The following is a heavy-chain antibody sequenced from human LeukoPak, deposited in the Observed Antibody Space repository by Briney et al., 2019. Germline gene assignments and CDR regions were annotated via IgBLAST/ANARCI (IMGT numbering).Heavy chain of an antibody. D-gene: IGHD2-21*02. Sequence: ASVKVSCKASGYTFNRDDINWVRQATGQGLEWMGWMNPNSGNTGYAQKLQGRVTMTRDTSITTAYMELSRLRSDDTAVYYCARDNREVRGGDCFDVWGKGTTVTVSS. J-gene: IGHJ6*04. CDR3: ARDNREVRGGDCFDV. V-gene: IGHV1-8*01. CDR2: MNPNSGNT. CDR1: GYTFNRDD.